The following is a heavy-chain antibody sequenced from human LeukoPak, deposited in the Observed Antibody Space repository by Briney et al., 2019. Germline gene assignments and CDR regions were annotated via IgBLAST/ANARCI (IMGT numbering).Heavy chain of an antibody. CDR2: MQSTGNS. V-gene: IGHV4-59*01. Sequence: SETLSLTCSVSGDSISTYRWNWIRKPPGKGLEWIGYMQSTGNSNYNPSLKNRVNIFVDMSKNQFVLNLRSVTAADTAVYYCARDKRHSYGRYFDPWGQGMLVTVSS. J-gene: IGHJ4*02. D-gene: IGHD5-18*01. CDR3: ARDKRHSYGRYFDP. CDR1: GDSISTYR.